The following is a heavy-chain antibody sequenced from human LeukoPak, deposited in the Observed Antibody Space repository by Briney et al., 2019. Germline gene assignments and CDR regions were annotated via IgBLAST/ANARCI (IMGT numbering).Heavy chain of an antibody. Sequence: SETLSLTCTVSGGSISSCSYYWGWIRPPPGQGLEWIGSLYYSGSTYYNPSLKSRVTISVDTSKNQFSLKLSSVTAADPAVYYCASYPTTVTTGYFDYWGQGTLVTVSS. CDR2: LYYSGST. D-gene: IGHD4-17*01. J-gene: IGHJ4*02. V-gene: IGHV4-39*01. CDR1: GGSISSCSYY. CDR3: ASYPTTVTTGYFDY.